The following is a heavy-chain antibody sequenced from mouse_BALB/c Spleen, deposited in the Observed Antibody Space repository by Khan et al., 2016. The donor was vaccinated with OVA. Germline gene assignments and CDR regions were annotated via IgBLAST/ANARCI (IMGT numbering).Heavy chain of an antibody. Sequence: LQQPGSELVRPGALVKLSCKASGYTFTSYWMHWVKQRHGQGLEWIGNIYPGSGSTNYDEMFKSKGTLTVDTSSSTAYMHLSSLTSEDSAVYYCTSGGYYGKSLFAYWGQGTLVTVSA. CDR1: GYTFTSYW. CDR2: IYPGSGST. D-gene: IGHD2-1*01. V-gene: IGHV1S22*01. CDR3: TSGGYYGKSLFAY. J-gene: IGHJ3*01.